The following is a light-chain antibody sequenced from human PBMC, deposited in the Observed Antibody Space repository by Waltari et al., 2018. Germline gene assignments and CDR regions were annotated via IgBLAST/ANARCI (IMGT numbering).Light chain of an antibody. Sequence: QSALTQPASVSGSSGQSITISCIGTSSDLVSRYQQHPSKAPKLMIYEVSNRPSGVSNRFSGSKSGNTASLTISGLQAEDEADYYCSSYTSSSTVFGGGTKLTVL. J-gene: IGLJ2*01. CDR3: SSYTSSSTV. CDR1: SSDLV. CDR2: EVS. V-gene: IGLV2-14*01.